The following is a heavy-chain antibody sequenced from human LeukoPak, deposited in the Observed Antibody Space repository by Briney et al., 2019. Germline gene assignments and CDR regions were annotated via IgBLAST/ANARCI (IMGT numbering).Heavy chain of an antibody. CDR3: ARSYQQLVPFDY. D-gene: IGHD6-13*01. V-gene: IGHV7-4-1*02. CDR2: INTNTRDP. CDR1: GYSFTHYA. Sequence: ASVKVSCKASGYSFTHYAMNWVRQAPGQGLEWMGWINTNTRDPTYAQDFTGRFVFSLDTSVNTAYLQINGLRAEDTALYYCARSYQQLVPFDYWGQGTLVTVSS. J-gene: IGHJ4*02.